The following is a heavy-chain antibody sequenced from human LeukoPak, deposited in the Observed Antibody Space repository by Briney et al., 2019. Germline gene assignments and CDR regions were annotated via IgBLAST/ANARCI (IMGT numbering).Heavy chain of an antibody. CDR3: ARAPYSNYFFDY. Sequence: PGGSLRLTCAASGLILSDYSIASLRQPPSLGLPLFFRTRNKANSYTTDYAASVRGRFTISRDDSKNLLYLQMNSLTTEDTAVYYCARAPYSNYFFDYWGQGTLVTVSS. D-gene: IGHD4-11*01. V-gene: IGHV3-72*01. CDR2: TRNKANSYTT. J-gene: IGHJ4*02. CDR1: GLILSDYS.